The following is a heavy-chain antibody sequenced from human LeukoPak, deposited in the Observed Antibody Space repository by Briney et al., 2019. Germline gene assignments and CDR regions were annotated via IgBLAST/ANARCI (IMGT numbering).Heavy chain of an antibody. CDR3: VKDLGYYNSRSYSNH. V-gene: IGHV3-23*01. J-gene: IGHJ5*02. CDR1: GFTFSSYG. D-gene: IGHD3-22*01. Sequence: GGSLRLSCAASGFTFSSYGMHWVRQAPGKGLEWVSVISGSGDATSYADSVKGRFTISRDNSKNTLYLQLNSLRAEDTAKYYCVKDLGYYNSRSYSNHWGQGALVTVSS. CDR2: ISGSGDAT.